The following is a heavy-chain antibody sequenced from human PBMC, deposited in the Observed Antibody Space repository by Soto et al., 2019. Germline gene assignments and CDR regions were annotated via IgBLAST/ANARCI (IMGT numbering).Heavy chain of an antibody. V-gene: IGHV4-30-2*01. D-gene: IGHD5-12*01. CDR1: GGSISSGGYS. CDR2: IYHSGST. CDR3: AREGYSGYDSPGYFDY. J-gene: IGHJ4*02. Sequence: QLQLQESGSGLVKPSQTLSLTCAVSGGSISSGGYSWSWIRQPPGKGLEWIGYIYHSGSTYYNPSLKSRFTISVDRSKNQFSLKPSSVTAADTAVYYCAREGYSGYDSPGYFDYWGQGTLVTVSS.